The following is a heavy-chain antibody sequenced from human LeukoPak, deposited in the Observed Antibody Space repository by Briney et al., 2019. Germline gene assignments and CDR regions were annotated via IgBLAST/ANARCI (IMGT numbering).Heavy chain of an antibody. V-gene: IGHV3-30*04. J-gene: IGHJ6*03. CDR3: AKEDGYYYYYYMDV. D-gene: IGHD5-24*01. CDR1: GFTFSSYA. CDR2: ISYDGSNK. Sequence: GGSLRLSCAASGFTFSSYAMHWVRQAPGKGLEWVAAISYDGSNKYYADSVKGRFTISRDNSKNTLYLQMNSLRAEDTAVYYCAKEDGYYYYYYMDVWGKGTTVTVSS.